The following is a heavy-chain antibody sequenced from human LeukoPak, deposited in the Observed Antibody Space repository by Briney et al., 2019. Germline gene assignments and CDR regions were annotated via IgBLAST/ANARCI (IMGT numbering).Heavy chain of an antibody. J-gene: IGHJ4*02. CDR1: GFTFSSYS. V-gene: IGHV3-48*01. Sequence: GGSLRLSCAASGFTFSSYSVNWVRQAPGKGLEWVSYISSSSSTIYYADSVKGRFTISRDNAKNSLYLQMNSLRAEDTAVYYCARSSGWWEVDYWGQGTLVTVSS. CDR2: ISSSSSTI. D-gene: IGHD6-19*01. CDR3: ARSSGWWEVDY.